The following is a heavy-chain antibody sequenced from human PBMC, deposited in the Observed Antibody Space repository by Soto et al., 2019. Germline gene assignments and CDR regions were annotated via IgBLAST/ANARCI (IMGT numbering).Heavy chain of an antibody. J-gene: IGHJ6*02. CDR2: ISGSGGST. Sequence: GGSLRLSCAASGFTFSSYAMSWVRQAPGKGLEWVSAISGSGGSTYYADSVKGRFTISRDNSKNTLYLQMNSLRAEDTAVYYCARDSSGSYKREYYGMDVWGQGTTVTVSS. D-gene: IGHD3-22*01. V-gene: IGHV3-23*01. CDR1: GFTFSSYA. CDR3: ARDSSGSYKREYYGMDV.